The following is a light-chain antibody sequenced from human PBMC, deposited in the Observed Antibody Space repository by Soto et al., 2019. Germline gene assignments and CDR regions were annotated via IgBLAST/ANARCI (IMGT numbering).Light chain of an antibody. Sequence: QSALTQPASVSGSPGQSITISCTGASSDVGGFNYVSWYQQLPGKAPKLIIYDVYTRTSGISDRFSGSKSGNTASLTISGLQAEDEADYFCSSYTATTTYVFGTGTKVTVL. J-gene: IGLJ1*01. V-gene: IGLV2-14*01. CDR3: SSYTATTTYV. CDR2: DVY. CDR1: SSDVGGFNY.